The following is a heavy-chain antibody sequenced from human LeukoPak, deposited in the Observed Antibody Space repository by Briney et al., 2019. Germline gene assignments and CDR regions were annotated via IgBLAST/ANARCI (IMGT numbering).Heavy chain of an antibody. V-gene: IGHV1-69*01. CDR3: ASSLVSQYYYYGMDV. J-gene: IGHJ6*02. Sequence: PLASVKVSCKASGGTFSSYAISWVRQAPGQGLEWMGGIIPIFGTANYAQKFQGRVTITADESTSTAYMELSSLRSEDTAVYYCASSLVSQYYYYGMDVWGQGTTVTVSS. CDR2: IIPIFGTA. D-gene: IGHD6-13*01. CDR1: GGTFSSYA.